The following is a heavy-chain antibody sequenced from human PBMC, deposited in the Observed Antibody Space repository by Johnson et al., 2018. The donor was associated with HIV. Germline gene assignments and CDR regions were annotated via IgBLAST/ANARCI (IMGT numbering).Heavy chain of an antibody. CDR2: IRSKTDGETT. J-gene: IGHJ3*01. D-gene: IGHD1-7*01. V-gene: IGHV3-15*01. CDR1: GFTFNSYG. Sequence: MQLVESGGGVVQPGGSLRLSCAASGFTFNSYGMHWVRQAPGKGLEWVGRIRSKTDGETTDYAAPVDGRFTISRDDSKNTLYLQMNSLKIEDTAMYYCRSHGTTDDAFDFWGQGTMVTVSS. CDR3: RSHGTTDDAFDF.